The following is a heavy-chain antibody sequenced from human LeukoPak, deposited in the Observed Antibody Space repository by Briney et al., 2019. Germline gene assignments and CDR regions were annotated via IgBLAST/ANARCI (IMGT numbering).Heavy chain of an antibody. CDR3: ATELYGSGSYYSVGWFDP. V-gene: IGHV1-69*04. J-gene: IGHJ5*02. CDR1: GGTFSSYA. CDR2: IIPILGIA. D-gene: IGHD3-10*01. Sequence: GASVKVSCKASGGTFSSYAISWVRQAPGQGLEWMGRIIPILGIANYAQKFQGRVTITADKSTSTAYMELSSLRSEDTAVYYCATELYGSGSYYSVGWFDPWGQGTLVTVSS.